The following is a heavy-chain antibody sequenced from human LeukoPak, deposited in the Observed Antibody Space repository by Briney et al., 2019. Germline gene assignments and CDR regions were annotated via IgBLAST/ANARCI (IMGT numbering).Heavy chain of an antibody. J-gene: IGHJ4*02. Sequence: GATVKISCKASGYTFTDYYMHWVQQAPGKGLEWMGRVDPEDGETKFEEKFQGRLSITADTSTDTVYLELSSLRSEDTAVYYCATEYPRGGYGLDYWGQGTLATVSS. CDR2: VDPEDGET. CDR3: ATEYPRGGYGLDY. V-gene: IGHV1-69-2*01. D-gene: IGHD5-18*01. CDR1: GYTFTDYY.